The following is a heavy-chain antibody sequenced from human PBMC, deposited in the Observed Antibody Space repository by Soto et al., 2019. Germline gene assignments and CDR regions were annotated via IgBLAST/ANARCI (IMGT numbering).Heavy chain of an antibody. Sequence: SETLSLTCTVSGGSISSGGYYWSWIRQHPGKGLEWIGYIYYSGSTYYNPSLKSRVTISVDTSKNQFSLKLSSVTAADTAVYYCARDRDSSDTGGMDVWGQGNTVTVSS. V-gene: IGHV4-31*03. J-gene: IGHJ6*02. CDR3: ARDRDSSDTGGMDV. D-gene: IGHD3-22*01. CDR2: IYYSGST. CDR1: GGSISSGGYY.